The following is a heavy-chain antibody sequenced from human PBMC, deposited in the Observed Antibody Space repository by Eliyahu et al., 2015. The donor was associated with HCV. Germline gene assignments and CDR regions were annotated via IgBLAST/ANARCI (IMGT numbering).Heavy chain of an antibody. Sequence: EVQLLESGGGLVQPGGSLRLXCXAXXFTFXSYAMSWVRQAPGKGLEWVXAISGSGGSTYYADSVKGRFTISRDNSKNTLYLQMNSLRAEDTAVYYCAKDSRGFGEGFDYWGQGTLVTVSS. J-gene: IGHJ4*02. CDR3: AKDSRGFGEGFDY. D-gene: IGHD3-10*01. CDR2: ISGSGGST. CDR1: XFTFXSYA. V-gene: IGHV3-23*01.